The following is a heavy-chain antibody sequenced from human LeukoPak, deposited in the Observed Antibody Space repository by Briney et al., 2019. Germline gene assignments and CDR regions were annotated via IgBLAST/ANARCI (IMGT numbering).Heavy chain of an antibody. V-gene: IGHV4-39*07. D-gene: IGHD4-11*01. CDR2: IKYSGST. Sequence: PSETLSLTCTVSGGSFRSSTYYWGWIRQPPGRGLEWIGSIKYSGSTYYNPSLKSRVTISVDTSKNQFSLKLSSVTAADTAVYYCARLTSSMTTYDYWGQGTLVTVSS. J-gene: IGHJ4*02. CDR3: ARLTSSMTTYDY. CDR1: GGSFRSSTYY.